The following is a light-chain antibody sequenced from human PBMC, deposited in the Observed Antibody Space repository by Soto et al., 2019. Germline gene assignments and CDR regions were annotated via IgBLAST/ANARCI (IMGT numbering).Light chain of an antibody. Sequence: HSALTRPPSLAGSPGQSGTLSGPGNRSHVGRYKRVSWYQQPPGTAPKLLICQVSNRPSGVPDRFSGSKSGNTASLTISGLQAEDEADYYCSFSTSSGTRVFGGGTKRTVL. J-gene: IGLJ3*02. CDR1: RSHVGRYKR. CDR3: SFSTSSGTRV. V-gene: IGLV2-18*01. CDR2: QVS.